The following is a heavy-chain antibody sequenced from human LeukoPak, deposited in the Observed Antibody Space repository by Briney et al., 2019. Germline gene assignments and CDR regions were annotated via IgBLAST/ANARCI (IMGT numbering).Heavy chain of an antibody. CDR2: IKEDGSEK. D-gene: IGHD1-1*01. Sequence: PGGSLRLSCAASGFTFSSSWMTWVRQAPGKGLEWVASIKEDGSEKYYVDSVKGRFTISRDNAKNSLYLQMNSLRAEDTAVYYCARDPELRDYFDYWGQGTLVTVSS. CDR3: ARDPELRDYFDY. V-gene: IGHV3-7*01. J-gene: IGHJ4*02. CDR1: GFTFSSSW.